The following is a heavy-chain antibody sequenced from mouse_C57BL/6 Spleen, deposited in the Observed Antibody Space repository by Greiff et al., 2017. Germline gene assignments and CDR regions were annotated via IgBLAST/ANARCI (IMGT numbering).Heavy chain of an antibody. CDR3: ARSEKMVWAMDY. Sequence: QVQLQQSGPELVKPGASVKISCKASGYAFSSSWMNWVKQRPGTGLEWIGRIYPGDGDTNYNGKFKSKATLTADKSSSTAYMQLSSLTSADSAVYFCARSEKMVWAMDYWGQGTSVTVSS. CDR2: IYPGDGDT. J-gene: IGHJ4*01. CDR1: GYAFSSSW. D-gene: IGHD2-2*01. V-gene: IGHV1-82*01.